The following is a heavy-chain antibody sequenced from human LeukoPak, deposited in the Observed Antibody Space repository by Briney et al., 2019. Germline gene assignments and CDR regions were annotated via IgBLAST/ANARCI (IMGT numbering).Heavy chain of an antibody. CDR2: IYHSGST. CDR1: VGSISSGGYS. D-gene: IGHD4-17*01. J-gene: IGHJ3*02. CDR3: ARAFGTVTTFAFDI. V-gene: IGHV4-30-2*01. Sequence: TSETLSLTCAVSVGSISSGGYSWSWIRQPPGKGLEWIGYIYHSGSTYYNPSLKSRVTISVDRSKNQFSLKLSSVTAADTAVYYCARAFGTVTTFAFDIWGQGTMVTVSS.